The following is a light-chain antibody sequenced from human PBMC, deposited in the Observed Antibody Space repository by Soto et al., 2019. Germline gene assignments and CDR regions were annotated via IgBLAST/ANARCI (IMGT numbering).Light chain of an antibody. V-gene: IGKV1-16*02. Sequence: DIQMTQSPSSLSASVGDRVTITCRASQGMSNYLAWFQQKPGEAPRSLIYDASSLQSGVPSKFSGSGSGTDFTLTISSLQPEDFATYYCQQYHSLPPTFGGGTKVEIK. J-gene: IGKJ4*01. CDR2: DAS. CDR1: QGMSNY. CDR3: QQYHSLPPT.